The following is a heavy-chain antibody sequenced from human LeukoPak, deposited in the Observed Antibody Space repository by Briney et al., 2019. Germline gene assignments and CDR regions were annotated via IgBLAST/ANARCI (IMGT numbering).Heavy chain of an antibody. J-gene: IGHJ3*02. CDR1: GFSLSTSGVG. V-gene: IGHV2-5*01. D-gene: IGHD2-21*02. CDR3: AHRRVLGSADEIVVVTAIHAFDI. Sequence: KESGPTLVKPAQTLTLTCTFSGFSLSTSGVGVGWIRQPPGKALEWLALIYWNDDKRFSPSLKSRLTITKDTSKNQVVLSMTNMDPVDTATYYCAHRRVLGSADEIVVVTAIHAFDIWGHGTMVTVSS. CDR2: IYWNDDK.